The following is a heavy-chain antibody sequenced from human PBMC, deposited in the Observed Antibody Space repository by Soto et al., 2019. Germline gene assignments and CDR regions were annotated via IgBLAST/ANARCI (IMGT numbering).Heavy chain of an antibody. CDR2: INHSGST. D-gene: IGHD3-22*01. V-gene: IGHV4-34*01. Sequence: SETLSLTGAVYCGSFIGYYWIWIRQPPGKGLDCIGEINHSGSTNYNPSLKSRVTISVDTSKNQFSLKLSSVTAADTAVYYCARTPYYDSSGYVTKYYYYGMDVWGQGTTVTVSS. CDR3: ARTPYYDSSGYVTKYYYYGMDV. J-gene: IGHJ6*02. CDR1: CGSFIGYY.